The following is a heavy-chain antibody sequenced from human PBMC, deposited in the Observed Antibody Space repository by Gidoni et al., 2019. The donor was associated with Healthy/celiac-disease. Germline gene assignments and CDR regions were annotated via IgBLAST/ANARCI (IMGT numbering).Heavy chain of an antibody. V-gene: IGHV1-18*01. D-gene: IGHD5-12*01. CDR2: ISAYNGNT. Sequence: LEWMGWISAYNGNTNYAQKLQGRVTMTTDTSTSTAYMERRSLRSDDTAVYYCARVSGYDLYYFDYWGQGTLVTVSS. CDR3: ARVSGYDLYYFDY. J-gene: IGHJ4*02.